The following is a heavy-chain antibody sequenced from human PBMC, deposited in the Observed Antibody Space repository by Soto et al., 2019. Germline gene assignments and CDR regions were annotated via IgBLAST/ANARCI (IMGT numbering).Heavy chain of an antibody. D-gene: IGHD2-15*01. J-gene: IGHJ4*02. Sequence: PTENLSLTYTVSGGSSRSGGYYWSWIRQLPGKGLEWIGYIYYSGSTYHSPTPKSRVSISVDTSRSLFSPRLTSLTAADTAVYFCTRGSAAPLSLLYFDTWSEGTPVTVSS. CDR3: TRGSAAPLSLLYFDT. V-gene: IGHV4-30-4*08. CDR2: IYYSGST. CDR1: GGSSRSGGYY.